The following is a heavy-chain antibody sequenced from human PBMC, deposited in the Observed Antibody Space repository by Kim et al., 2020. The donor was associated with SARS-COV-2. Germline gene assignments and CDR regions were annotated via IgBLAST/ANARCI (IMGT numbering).Heavy chain of an antibody. D-gene: IGHD3-10*01. CDR3: LTMVRGVISYYGMDV. J-gene: IGHJ6*02. V-gene: IGHV3-23*01. Sequence: DSVKGRFTISRDNSKNTLYLQMNSLRAEDTAVYYCLTMVRGVISYYGMDVWGQGTTVTVSS.